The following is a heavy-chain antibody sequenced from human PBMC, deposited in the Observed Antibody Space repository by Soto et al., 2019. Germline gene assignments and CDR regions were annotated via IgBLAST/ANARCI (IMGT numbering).Heavy chain of an antibody. CDR1: GCSFSAHS. CDR3: ARFPKGSLVTA. Sequence: LVESGGGVVHPGEALRLSCEGSGCSFSAHSRNGVRQAPGRGLQWISYISSNGDITYYAASVKGRFTVSRDNANHARFLQMNSLRDDGAATYYGARFPKGSLVTAWGQGARVTVSS. V-gene: IGHV3-48*02. D-gene: IGHD2-21*02. J-gene: IGHJ4*02. CDR2: ISSNGDIT.